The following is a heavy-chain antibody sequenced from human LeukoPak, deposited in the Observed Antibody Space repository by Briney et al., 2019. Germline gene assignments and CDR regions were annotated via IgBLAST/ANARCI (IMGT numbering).Heavy chain of an antibody. V-gene: IGHV3-49*04. D-gene: IGHD2-2*01. CDR1: GFTFSSYA. CDR3: TRDIVSISQPYYFDY. CDR2: IRSQAYSGTT. J-gene: IGHJ4*02. Sequence: GGSLRLSCSASGFTFSSYAMHWVRQAPGRGLEWVGFIRSQAYSGTTEYATSVKDRFTISRDDSKSIAYLQMNSLKTEDTAVYYCTRDIVSISQPYYFDYWGQGTLVTVSS.